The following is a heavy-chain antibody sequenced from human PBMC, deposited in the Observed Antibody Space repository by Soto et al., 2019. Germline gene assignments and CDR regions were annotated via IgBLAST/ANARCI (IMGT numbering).Heavy chain of an antibody. Sequence: QVQLVQSGAEVKKPGSSVKVSCKASGGTFSSYAISWVRQAPGQGLEWMGGIIPIFGTANYAQKFQGRVTITADEATSTAYMELSSLRSEDTAVYYCARSMGGYDFRVEYYFDYWGQGTLVTVSS. J-gene: IGHJ4*02. V-gene: IGHV1-69*01. CDR2: IIPIFGTA. D-gene: IGHD5-12*01. CDR3: ARSMGGYDFRVEYYFDY. CDR1: GGTFSSYA.